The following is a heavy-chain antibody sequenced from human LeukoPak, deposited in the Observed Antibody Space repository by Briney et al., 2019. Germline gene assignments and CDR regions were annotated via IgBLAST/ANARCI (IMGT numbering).Heavy chain of an antibody. Sequence: PSETLSLTCTVSGGSISSGSYYWSWIRQPAGKGLEWIGRIYTSGSTNYNPSLKSRVTISVDTSKNQFSLKLGSVTAADTAVYYCARSSSSWNWGQGTLVTVSS. V-gene: IGHV4-61*02. CDR3: ARSSSSWN. CDR1: GGSISSGSYY. J-gene: IGHJ4*02. CDR2: IYTSGST. D-gene: IGHD6-13*01.